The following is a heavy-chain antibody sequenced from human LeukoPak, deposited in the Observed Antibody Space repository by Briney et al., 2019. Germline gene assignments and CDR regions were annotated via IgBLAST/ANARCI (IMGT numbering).Heavy chain of an antibody. V-gene: IGHV4-34*01. CDR1: GGSFSGYY. CDR3: ARGRLWGGKNWFDP. D-gene: IGHD3-10*01. CDR2: INHSGST. Sequence: SETLSLTCAVYGGSFSGYYWSWIRQPPEKGLEWVGEINHSGSTNYNPSLKSRVTITVDTSKNQFSLKLSSVTAADTAVYYCARGRLWGGKNWFDPWGQGTLVTVSS. J-gene: IGHJ5*02.